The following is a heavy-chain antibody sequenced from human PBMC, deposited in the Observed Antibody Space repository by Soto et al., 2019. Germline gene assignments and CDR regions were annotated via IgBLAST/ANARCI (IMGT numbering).Heavy chain of an antibody. V-gene: IGHV3-30*18. J-gene: IGHJ4*02. CDR3: AKSNRGAYDTPDF. D-gene: IGHD3-22*01. CDR2: ISYDGRNK. Sequence: PGGSLRLSCAASGFSLNDYGMHWVRQPPGKGLEWVADISYDGRNKYYTDSVRGRFTISSDISKGTLYLQMNSLRPEDTAVYYCAKSNRGAYDTPDFWGQGTPVTVSS. CDR1: GFSLNDYG.